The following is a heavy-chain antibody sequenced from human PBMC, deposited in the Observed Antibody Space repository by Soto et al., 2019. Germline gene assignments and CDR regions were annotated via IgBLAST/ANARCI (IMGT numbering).Heavy chain of an antibody. Sequence: SETLSLTCAVYGGSFSGYYWSWIRQPPGKGLEWIGEINHSGSTNYNPSLKSRVTISVDTSKNQFSLKLSSVTAADTAVYYCARGHCSGGSCYSLPFDYWGQGTLVTVSS. J-gene: IGHJ4*02. CDR2: INHSGST. CDR3: ARGHCSGGSCYSLPFDY. D-gene: IGHD2-15*01. CDR1: GGSFSGYY. V-gene: IGHV4-34*01.